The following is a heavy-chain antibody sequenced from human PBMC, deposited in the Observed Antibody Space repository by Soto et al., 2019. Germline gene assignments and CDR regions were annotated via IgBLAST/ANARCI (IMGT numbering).Heavy chain of an antibody. D-gene: IGHD3-10*01. Sequence: EVRLEESGGGFVQPGGSLRVSCSGSGFIFSSFWMHWVRQGPGKGLEWVSRINGDGASLAYADSVKGRFSISRDSVKNTLHLQMNSRGADATAVYFCAREGSLGLDVWGRGTTVTVS. V-gene: IGHV3-74*03. CDR3: AREGSLGLDV. CDR1: GFIFSSFW. J-gene: IGHJ6*02. CDR2: INGDGASL.